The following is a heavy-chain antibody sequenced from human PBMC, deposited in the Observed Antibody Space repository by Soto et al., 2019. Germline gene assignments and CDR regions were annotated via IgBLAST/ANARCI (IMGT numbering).Heavy chain of an antibody. CDR2: INSDGSST. J-gene: IGHJ4*02. D-gene: IGHD3-3*01. CDR1: GFTFSSYS. V-gene: IGHV3-74*01. CDR3: ARAEPTYDFWSGYYRRLGYFDY. Sequence: GGSLRLSCAASGFTFSSYSMNWVRQAPGKGLEWVSHINSDGSSTSYADSVKGRFTISRDNAKNTLYLQMNSLRAEDTAVYYCARAEPTYDFWSGYYRRLGYFDYWGQGTLVTVSS.